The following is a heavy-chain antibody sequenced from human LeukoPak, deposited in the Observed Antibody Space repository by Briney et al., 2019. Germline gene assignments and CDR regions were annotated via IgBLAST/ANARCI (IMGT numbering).Heavy chain of an antibody. V-gene: IGHV3-7*03. CDR2: INQDGNSQ. J-gene: IGHJ3*02. D-gene: IGHD3-10*01. Sequence: GGSLRLSCEASGFAFSSYWASWVRQAPGKGLEWVANINQDGNSQNYVDSVRGRFTISKDNAKNSLYLQMNSLRAEDTALYYCAKANVLLWFGELLPDAFDIWGQGTMVTVSS. CDR3: AKANVLLWFGELLPDAFDI. CDR1: GFAFSSYW.